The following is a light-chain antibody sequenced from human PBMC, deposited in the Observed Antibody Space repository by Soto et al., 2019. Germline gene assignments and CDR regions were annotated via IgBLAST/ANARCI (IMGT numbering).Light chain of an antibody. CDR3: MQSRQMWT. CDR1: QSLLHSDGNNY. CDR2: LGS. V-gene: IGKV2-28*01. J-gene: IGKJ1*01. Sequence: IVMTQSPLSLPVTPGEPASISCRSSQSLLHSDGNNYLEWYLQKPGQSPQLLIYLGSNRASGVPDRSSGRGSGTDFTLQISRVEAEDVRVYYCMQSRQMWTFGQGTKV.